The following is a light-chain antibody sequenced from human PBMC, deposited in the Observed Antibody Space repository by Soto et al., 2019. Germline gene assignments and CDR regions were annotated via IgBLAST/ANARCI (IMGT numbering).Light chain of an antibody. CDR1: KLGDKY. Sequence: SYELTQPPSVSVSPGQTASITCSGDKLGDKYACWYQQKPGQSPVLVIYQDTKRPSGIPERFSGSISGNTATLTISGTQAMDEADYYCQEWDYSTVVFGGGTKLTVL. CDR2: QDT. J-gene: IGLJ2*01. CDR3: QEWDYSTVV. V-gene: IGLV3-1*01.